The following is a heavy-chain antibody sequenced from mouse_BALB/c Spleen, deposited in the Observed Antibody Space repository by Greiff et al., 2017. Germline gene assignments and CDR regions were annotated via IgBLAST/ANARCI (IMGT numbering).Heavy chain of an antibody. V-gene: IGHV4-1*02. CDR3: ARRGIYYGNSYYFDY. CDR2: INPDSSTT. J-gene: IGHJ2*01. Sequence: DVMLVESGGGLVQPGGSLKLSCAASGFDFSRYWMSWVRQAPGKGLEWIGEINPDSSTTNYTPSLKDKFIISRDNAKNTLYLQMSKVRSEDTALYYCARRGIYYGNSYYFDYWGQGTTLTVSS. CDR1: GFDFSRYW. D-gene: IGHD2-1*01.